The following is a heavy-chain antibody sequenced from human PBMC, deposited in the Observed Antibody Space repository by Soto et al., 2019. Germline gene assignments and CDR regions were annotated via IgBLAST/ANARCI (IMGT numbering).Heavy chain of an antibody. Sequence: GTSVKVSCEASGYSYTGYYMHWVRQAPGQGLEWMGWINPNSGGTNYAQKFQGWVTMTRDTSISTAYMELSRLRSDDTAVYYCARAAAVGWFDPWGQGTLVTVSS. CDR3: ARAAAVGWFDP. CDR2: INPNSGGT. J-gene: IGHJ5*02. V-gene: IGHV1-2*04. CDR1: GYSYTGYY. D-gene: IGHD6-13*01.